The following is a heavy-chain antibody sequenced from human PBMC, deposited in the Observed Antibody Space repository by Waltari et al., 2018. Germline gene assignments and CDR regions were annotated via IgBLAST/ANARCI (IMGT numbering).Heavy chain of an antibody. D-gene: IGHD3-22*01. CDR1: GGSISSSSYY. Sequence: QLQLQESGPGLVKPSETLSLTCTVSGGSISSSSYYWGWIRQPPGKGLEWIGSIYYSGSTYYNPSLKSRGTISVDTSKNQFSLKLSSVTAADTAVYYCARHRVGYYDSSGYYYVWFDPWGQGTLVTVSS. CDR3: ARHRVGYYDSSGYYYVWFDP. CDR2: IYYSGST. V-gene: IGHV4-39*01. J-gene: IGHJ5*02.